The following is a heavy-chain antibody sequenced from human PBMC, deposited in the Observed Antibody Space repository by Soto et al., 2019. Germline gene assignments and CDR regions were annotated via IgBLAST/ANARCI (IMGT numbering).Heavy chain of an antibody. Sequence: ASVKVSCKASGYTFTSYAMHWVRQAPGQRLEWMGWINTYDGNTNHAQKFQGRVTMTTDTSTSTAYMELRSLSSDDTAVYYCAASQQFDYWGQGTLVNVSS. CDR3: AASQQFDY. V-gene: IGHV1-3*04. CDR2: INTYDGNT. J-gene: IGHJ4*02. CDR1: GYTFTSYA. D-gene: IGHD6-13*01.